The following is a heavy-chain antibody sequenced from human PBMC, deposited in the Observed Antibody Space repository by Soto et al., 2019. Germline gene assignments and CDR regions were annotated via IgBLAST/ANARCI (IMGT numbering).Heavy chain of an antibody. CDR1: GFTFSSYG. CDR2: IWYDGSNK. D-gene: IGHD2-8*02. Sequence: GGSLRLSCAASGFTFSSYGMHWVRQAPGKGLEWVAVIWYDGSNKYYADSVKGRFTISRDNSKNTLYLQMNSLRAEDTAVYYCARDLVPHYRIAVWGQGTTVIVSS. J-gene: IGHJ6*02. CDR3: ARDLVPHYRIAV. V-gene: IGHV3-33*01.